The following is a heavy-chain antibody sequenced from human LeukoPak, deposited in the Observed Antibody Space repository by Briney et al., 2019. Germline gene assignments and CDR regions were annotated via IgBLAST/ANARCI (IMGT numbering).Heavy chain of an antibody. CDR3: ARGGSYYDY. D-gene: IGHD3-16*01. Sequence: ASVKVSCKASGGTLSSYAISWVRQAPGQGLEWMGGIIPIFGTANYAQKFQGAVTITADESTSTPYMELSSLRSEDTAVYYCARGGSYYDYWGQGTLVTVSS. J-gene: IGHJ4*02. V-gene: IGHV1-69*01. CDR1: GGTLSSYA. CDR2: IIPIFGTA.